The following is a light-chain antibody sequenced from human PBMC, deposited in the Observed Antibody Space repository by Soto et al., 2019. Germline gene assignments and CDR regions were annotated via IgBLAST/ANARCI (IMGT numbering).Light chain of an antibody. J-gene: IGLJ1*01. CDR3: SSYTSNITPYV. CDR1: SSDVGGYNY. Sequence: QSALTQPASVSGSPGQSITISCTGTSSDVGGYNYVSWYQQHPGKAPKLVIYDVSYRPSGISNRFSGSKSGNTASLTISGLQAEDEADYYCSSYTSNITPYVFGTGTKVTVL. CDR2: DVS. V-gene: IGLV2-14*03.